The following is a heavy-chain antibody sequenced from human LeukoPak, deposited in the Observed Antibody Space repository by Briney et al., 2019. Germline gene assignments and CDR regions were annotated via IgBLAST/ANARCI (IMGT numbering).Heavy chain of an antibody. V-gene: IGHV1-69*13. D-gene: IGHD3-22*01. J-gene: IGHJ6*02. CDR3: ARAAYYYDSSGYSDYYGMDV. CDR2: IIPIFGTA. Sequence: ASVKVSCKASGGTFISYAISWVRQAPGQGLEWMGGIIPIFGTANYAQKFQGRVTITADESTSTAYMELSSLRSEDTAVYYCARAAYYYDSSGYSDYYGMDVWGQGTTVTVSS. CDR1: GGTFISYA.